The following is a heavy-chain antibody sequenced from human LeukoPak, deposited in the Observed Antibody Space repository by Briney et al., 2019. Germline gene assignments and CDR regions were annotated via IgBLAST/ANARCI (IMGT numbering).Heavy chain of an antibody. CDR2: FDPEDGET. CDR3: ATVMSSSWPYFDY. V-gene: IGHV1-24*01. J-gene: IGHJ4*02. Sequence: ASVKVSCKVSGYTLTELSMHWVRQAPGKGLEWMGGFDPEDGETIYAQKFQGRVTMTEDTSTDTANMELSSLRSEDTAVYYCATVMSSSWPYFDYWGQGTLVTVSS. CDR1: GYTLTELS. D-gene: IGHD6-13*01.